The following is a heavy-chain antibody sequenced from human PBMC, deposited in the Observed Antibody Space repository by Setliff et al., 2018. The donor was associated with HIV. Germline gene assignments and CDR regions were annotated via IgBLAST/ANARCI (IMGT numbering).Heavy chain of an antibody. V-gene: IGHV4-34*01. CDR2: INQGGRT. D-gene: IGHD3-3*01. CDR3: VRDRRSIFGVDTKNWLDP. Sequence: KTSETLSLTCAVYGGSFSGYYWSWIRQPPGKGLEWIGEINQGGRTNYNPSLKSRATISLDTPKNQLSLKLSSVTAADTGVFYCVRDRRSIFGVDTKNWLDPWGQGTLVTVSS. CDR1: GGSFSGYY. J-gene: IGHJ5*02.